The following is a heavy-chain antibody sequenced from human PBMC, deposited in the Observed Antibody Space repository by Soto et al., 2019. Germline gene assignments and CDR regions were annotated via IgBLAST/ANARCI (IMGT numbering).Heavy chain of an antibody. J-gene: IGHJ1*01. CDR2: IYPGDSDT. CDR3: ARIKTSYARSPFVDYFQH. Sequence: GDSLKISCTGSGYSFTSYWIGWVRQMPGKGLECMGIIYPGDSDTRYSPSFQGQVTISADKYISTAYLQWSSLKASDTAMYYCARIKTSYARSPFVDYFQHWGQGTLVTDSS. V-gene: IGHV5-51*01. CDR1: GYSFTSYW. D-gene: IGHD2-2*01.